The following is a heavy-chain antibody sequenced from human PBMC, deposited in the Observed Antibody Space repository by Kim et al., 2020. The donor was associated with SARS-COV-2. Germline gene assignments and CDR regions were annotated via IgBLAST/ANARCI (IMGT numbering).Heavy chain of an antibody. CDR3: ARHGQSAGSGWYWGLEYYFDY. CDR2: IYYSGST. CDR1: GGSISSSSYY. D-gene: IGHD6-19*01. J-gene: IGHJ4*02. Sequence: SETLSLTCTVSGGSISSSSYYWGWIRQPPGKGLEWIGSIYYSGSTYDNPSLKSRVTISVDTSKNQFSLKLNSVTAADTAVYYCARHGQSAGSGWYWGLEYYFDYWGQGTLVTVSS. V-gene: IGHV4-39*01.